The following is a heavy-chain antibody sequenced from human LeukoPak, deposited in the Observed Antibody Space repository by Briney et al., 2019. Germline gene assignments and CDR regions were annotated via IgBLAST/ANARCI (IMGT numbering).Heavy chain of an antibody. CDR2: ISWDGGST. CDR3: AKGALTGYYFDY. V-gene: IGHV3-43*01. Sequence: PGGSLRLSCAASGFTFDDYTMHWVRQAPGKGLEWVSLISWDGGSTYYADSVKGRFTISRDNSKNSLYLQMNSLRTEDTALYYCAKGALTGYYFDYWGQGTLVTVSS. J-gene: IGHJ4*02. CDR1: GFTFDDYT. D-gene: IGHD1-1*01.